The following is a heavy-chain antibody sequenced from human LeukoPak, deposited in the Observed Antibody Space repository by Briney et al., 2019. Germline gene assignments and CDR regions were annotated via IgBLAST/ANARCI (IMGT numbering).Heavy chain of an antibody. CDR3: AKNGGDSSSWYY. J-gene: IGHJ4*02. D-gene: IGHD6-13*01. CDR1: GFTFSSYA. Sequence: GGSLRLSCAASGFTFSSYAMHWVRQAPGKGLEWVAVISYDGSNKYYADSVKGRFTISRDNSKNTLYLQMNSLRAEDTAVYYCAKNGGDSSSWYYWGQGTLVTVSS. V-gene: IGHV3-30-3*01. CDR2: ISYDGSNK.